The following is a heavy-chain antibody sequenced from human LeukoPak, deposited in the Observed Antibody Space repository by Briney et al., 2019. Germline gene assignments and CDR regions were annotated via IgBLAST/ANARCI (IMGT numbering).Heavy chain of an antibody. V-gene: IGHV3-33*08. CDR1: GFSFSSYW. CDR3: ARDQWGNGWSGSFDS. J-gene: IGHJ4*02. CDR2: FWYDGTSK. D-gene: IGHD6-19*01. Sequence: GGSLRLSCAASGFSFSSYWMHWVRQAPGKGLEWVAVFWYDGTSKYYTDSVKGRFTISRDNSKNTVYLQMSSLRAEDTAVYYCARDQWGNGWSGSFDSWGRGTLVTVSS.